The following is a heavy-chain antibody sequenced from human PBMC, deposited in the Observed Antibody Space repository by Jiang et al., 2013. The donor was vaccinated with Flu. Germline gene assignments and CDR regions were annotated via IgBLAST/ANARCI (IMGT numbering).Heavy chain of an antibody. CDR3: AANLIPYKEGNYYDSSGYYRHYWYFDL. D-gene: IGHD3-22*01. CDR2: INHSGST. Sequence: LLKPSETLSLTCAVYGGSFSGYYWSWIRQPPGKGLEWIGEINHSGSTNYNPSLKSRVTISVDTSKNQFSLKLSSVTAADTAVYYCAANLIPYKEGNYYDSSGYYRHYWYFDLWGRGTLVTVSS. J-gene: IGHJ2*01. CDR1: GGSFSGYY. V-gene: IGHV4-34*01.